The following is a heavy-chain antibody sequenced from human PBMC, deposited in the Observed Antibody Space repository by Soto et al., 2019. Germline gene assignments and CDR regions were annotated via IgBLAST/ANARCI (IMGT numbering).Heavy chain of an antibody. CDR3: ARSVILTGGSYEGLIRFHYVDT. Sequence: PSETLSLTCVVSGDSIKTNYWGAWVRQPPGQGLEWIGEIYHSWSAIYTPSLKSRVTLSLDESKNEFSLNVYSVTAADTAVYYCARSVILTGGSYEGLIRFHYVDTWGPGTLVTVSS. CDR2: IYHSWSA. J-gene: IGHJ4*02. D-gene: IGHD3-9*01. V-gene: IGHV4-4*02. CDR1: GDSIKTNYW.